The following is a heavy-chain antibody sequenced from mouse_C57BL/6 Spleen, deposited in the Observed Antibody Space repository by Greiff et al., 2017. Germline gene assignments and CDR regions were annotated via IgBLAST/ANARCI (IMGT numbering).Heavy chain of an antibody. D-gene: IGHD2-4*01. CDR3: ARAGDYGGYAMDY. Sequence: EVKLVEPGPELVKPGASVKISCKASGYSFTDYNMNWVKQSNGKSLEWIGVINPNYGTTSYNQKFKGKATLTVDQSSSTAYMQRNSLTSEDSAVYYCARAGDYGGYAMDYWGQGTSVTVSS. J-gene: IGHJ4*01. V-gene: IGHV1-39*01. CDR2: INPNYGTT. CDR1: GYSFTDYN.